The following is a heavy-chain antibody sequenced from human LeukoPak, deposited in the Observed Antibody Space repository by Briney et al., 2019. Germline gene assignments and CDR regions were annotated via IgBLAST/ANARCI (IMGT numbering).Heavy chain of an antibody. J-gene: IGHJ6*03. CDR2: MNPNSGNT. V-gene: IGHV1-8*03. D-gene: IGHD6-19*01. Sequence: GASVKVSCKASGYTFTSYDINWVRQATGQGLEWMGWMNPNSGNTGYAQKFQGRVTITRNTSICTAYMELSSLRSEDTAVYYCARAGSSGQGTIYYYYYMDVWGKGTTVTVSS. CDR1: GYTFTSYD. CDR3: ARAGSSGQGTIYYYYYMDV.